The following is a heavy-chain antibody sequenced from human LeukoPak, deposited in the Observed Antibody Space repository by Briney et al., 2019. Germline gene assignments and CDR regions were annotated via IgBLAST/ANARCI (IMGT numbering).Heavy chain of an antibody. Sequence: GGSLRLXCAASGSTFTFYAMSWVRQAPGKGLEWVSVISGSGGSTYYADSVKGRFTISRDNSKNTLYLQMDSLRAEDTTVYYCAKWDGDLYYYYYMDVWGKGTTVTVSS. J-gene: IGHJ6*03. CDR1: GSTFTFYA. CDR3: AKWDGDLYYYYYMDV. CDR2: ISGSGGST. V-gene: IGHV3-23*01. D-gene: IGHD4-17*01.